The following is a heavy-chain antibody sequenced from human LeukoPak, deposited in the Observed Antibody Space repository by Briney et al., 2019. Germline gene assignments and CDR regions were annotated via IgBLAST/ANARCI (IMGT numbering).Heavy chain of an antibody. D-gene: IGHD1-26*01. CDR3: ARGLYSGSYFGY. J-gene: IGHJ4*02. CDR2: INHSGST. V-gene: IGHV4-34*01. CDR1: GGSFSGYY. Sequence: SETLSLTCAVYGGSFSGYYRSWIRQPPGKGLEWIGEINHSGSTNYNPSLKSRVTISVDTSKNQFSLKLSSVTAADTAVYYCARGLYSGSYFGYWGQGTLVTVSS.